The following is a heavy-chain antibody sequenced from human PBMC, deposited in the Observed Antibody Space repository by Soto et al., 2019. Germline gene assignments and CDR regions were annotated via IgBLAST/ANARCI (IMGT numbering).Heavy chain of an antibody. Sequence: SETLSLTCTVSGGSISSYYWSWIRQPPGKGLEWIGYIYYSGSTNYNPSLKSRVTISVDTSKNQFSLKLSSVTAADTAVYYCARESVTRKYYYDSSGAHTRGFDYWGQGTLVTVSS. CDR2: IYYSGST. CDR3: ARESVTRKYYYDSSGAHTRGFDY. V-gene: IGHV4-59*01. D-gene: IGHD3-22*01. CDR1: GGSISSYY. J-gene: IGHJ4*02.